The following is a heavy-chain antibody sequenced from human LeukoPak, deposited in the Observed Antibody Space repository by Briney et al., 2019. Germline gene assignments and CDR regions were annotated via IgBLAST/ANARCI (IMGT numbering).Heavy chain of an antibody. Sequence: LAGGSLRLSCAASGFTFSSYAMHWVRKAPGKGLERAALISYDGSTRDYVDSEKGRFTTSRDNSINTLYLQMDSLRPEDTAVYYCARAPYSSGWYYFDYWGQGTLVTVSS. J-gene: IGHJ4*02. V-gene: IGHV3-30*04. CDR2: ISYDGSTR. CDR1: GFTFSSYA. CDR3: ARAPYSSGWYYFDY. D-gene: IGHD6-19*01.